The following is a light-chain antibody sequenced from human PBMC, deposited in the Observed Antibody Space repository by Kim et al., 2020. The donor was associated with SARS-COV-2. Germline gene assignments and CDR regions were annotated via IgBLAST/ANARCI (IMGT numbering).Light chain of an antibody. V-gene: IGLV3-1*01. CDR1: RLGDKY. CDR2: HDT. CDR3: QAWDSSNAV. J-gene: IGLJ3*02. Sequence: SVSPGQTASITCSGDRLGDKYACWYQQKPGQSPVLVIYHDTKRPSGIPERFSGSNSGNTATLTISGTQAMDEADYYCQAWDSSNAVFGGGTKLTVL.